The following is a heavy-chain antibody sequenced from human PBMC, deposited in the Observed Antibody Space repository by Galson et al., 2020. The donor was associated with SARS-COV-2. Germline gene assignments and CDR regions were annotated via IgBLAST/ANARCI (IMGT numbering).Heavy chain of an antibody. D-gene: IGHD1-1*01. V-gene: IGHV3-48*03. CDR2: ISNSGDTT. CDR3: ARDLAGNWDDR. CDR1: RFTFSSFE. Sequence: GGSLRLSCTASRFTFSSFEMNWVRQAPGKGLEWVSYISNSGDTTYHADSVKGRFTISRDNAKNSFFLQMNSLRAEDSAVYYCARDLAGNWDDRWGQGTLVTVSS. J-gene: IGHJ4*02.